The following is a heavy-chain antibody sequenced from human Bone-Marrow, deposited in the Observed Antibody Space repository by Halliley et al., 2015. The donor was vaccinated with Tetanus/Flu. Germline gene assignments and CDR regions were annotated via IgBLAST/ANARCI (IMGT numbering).Heavy chain of an antibody. CDR3: AGSSTVVAHDY. Sequence: LEWVSVLHSGGTTYYADSVKGRFTISRDNSKNTLYLQLNNLRPEDTAMYYCAGSSTVVAHDYWGQGTLVTVSS. J-gene: IGHJ4*02. D-gene: IGHD2-15*01. CDR2: LHSGGTT. V-gene: IGHV3-53*01.